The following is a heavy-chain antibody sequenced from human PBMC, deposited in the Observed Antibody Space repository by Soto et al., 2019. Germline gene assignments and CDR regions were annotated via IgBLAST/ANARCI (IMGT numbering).Heavy chain of an antibody. CDR2: IKQDGSEK. V-gene: IGHV3-7*01. D-gene: IGHD3-10*01. CDR1: GFTFSSYW. J-gene: IGHJ3*02. CDR3: AREIFYGSGSYYNEGAFDI. Sequence: GGSLRLSCAASGFTFSSYWMSWVRQAPGKGLEWVANIKQDGSEKYYVDSVKGRFTISRDNAKSSLYLQMNSLRAEDTAVYYCAREIFYGSGSYYNEGAFDIWGQGTMVTVSS.